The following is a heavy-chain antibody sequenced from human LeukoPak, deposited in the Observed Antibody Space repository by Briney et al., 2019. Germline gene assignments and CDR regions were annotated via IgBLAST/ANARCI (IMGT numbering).Heavy chain of an antibody. CDR3: ARTTMVRGAYYMDV. CDR1: GYSISSGYY. CDR2: IYHSGST. D-gene: IGHD3-10*01. V-gene: IGHV4-38-2*02. J-gene: IGHJ6*03. Sequence: PSETLSLTCTVSGYSISSGYYWGWIRQPPGKGLEWIGSIYHSGSTYYNPSLKSRVTISVDTSKNQFSLKLSSVTAADTAVYYCARTTMVRGAYYMDVWGKGTTVTISS.